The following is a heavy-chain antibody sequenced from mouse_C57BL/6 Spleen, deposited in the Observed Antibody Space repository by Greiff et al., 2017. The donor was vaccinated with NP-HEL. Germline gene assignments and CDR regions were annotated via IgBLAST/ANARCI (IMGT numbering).Heavy chain of an antibody. CDR3: TTRWLGNY. V-gene: IGHV14-4*01. D-gene: IGHD2-3*01. Sequence: EVKLMESGAELVRPGASVKLSCTASGFNIKDDYMHWVKQRPEQGLEWIGWIDPENGDTEYASKFQGKATITADTSSNTAYLQLSSLTSEDTAVYYCTTRWLGNYWGQGTTLTVSS. CDR1: GFNIKDDY. CDR2: IDPENGDT. J-gene: IGHJ2*01.